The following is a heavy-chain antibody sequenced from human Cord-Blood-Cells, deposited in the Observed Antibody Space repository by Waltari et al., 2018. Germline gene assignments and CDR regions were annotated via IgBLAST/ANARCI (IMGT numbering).Heavy chain of an antibody. J-gene: IGHJ4*02. V-gene: IGHV4-34*01. CDR3: AREGFSGSYFGNY. Sequence: QVQLQQWGAGLLKPSETLSLTCAVYGGSFSGYYWSWIRQPPGKGLEWIGEINHSGSPNYNPSLKSRVTISVDTSKNQFSLKLSSVTAADTAVYYCAREGFSGSYFGNYWGQGTLVTVSS. CDR2: INHSGSP. CDR1: GGSFSGYY. D-gene: IGHD1-26*01.